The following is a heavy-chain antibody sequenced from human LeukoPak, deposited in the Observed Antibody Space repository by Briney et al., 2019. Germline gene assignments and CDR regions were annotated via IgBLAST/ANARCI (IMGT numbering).Heavy chain of an antibody. Sequence: GESLKISCKGSGYSFTSYWIGWVRQMPGKGLEWMGIIYPGDSDTRYSPSFQGQVTISADKSINTAFVQWSSLKASDTAMYYCASVYSSSSWDYWGQGTLVTVSS. CDR3: ASVYSSSSWDY. J-gene: IGHJ4*02. CDR2: IYPGDSDT. V-gene: IGHV5-51*01. CDR1: GYSFTSYW. D-gene: IGHD6-13*01.